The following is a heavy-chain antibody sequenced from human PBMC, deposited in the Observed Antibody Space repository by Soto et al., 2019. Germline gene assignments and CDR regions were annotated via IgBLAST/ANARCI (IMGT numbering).Heavy chain of an antibody. CDR2: IYHSGST. CDR3: ARGGREAARRIPWFDP. CDR1: GYSISSGYY. Sequence: PSETLSLTCAVSGYSISSGYYWGWIRQPPGKGLEWIGSIYHSGSTYYNPSLKSRVTISVDTSKNQFSLKLSPVTAADTAVYYCARGGREAARRIPWFDPWGQGTLVTVSS. D-gene: IGHD6-6*01. V-gene: IGHV4-38-2*01. J-gene: IGHJ5*02.